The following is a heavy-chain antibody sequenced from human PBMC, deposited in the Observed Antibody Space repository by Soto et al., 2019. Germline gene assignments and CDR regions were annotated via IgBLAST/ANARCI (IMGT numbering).Heavy chain of an antibody. CDR3: ASCGGDCYVAFDI. CDR1: GGSISRGDYY. Sequence: SETLSLTCTVSGGSISRGDYYWSWIRQPPGKGLEWIGYIYYSGSTYYNPSLKSRVTISVDTSKNQFSLKLSSVTAADTAVYYCASCGGDCYVAFDIWGQGTMVT. D-gene: IGHD2-21*02. CDR2: IYYSGST. V-gene: IGHV4-30-4*01. J-gene: IGHJ3*02.